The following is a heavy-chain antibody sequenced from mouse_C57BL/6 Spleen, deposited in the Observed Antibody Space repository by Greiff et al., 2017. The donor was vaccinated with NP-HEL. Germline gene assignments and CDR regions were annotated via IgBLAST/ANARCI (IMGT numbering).Heavy chain of an antibody. CDR2: IWSGGST. V-gene: IGHV2-2*01. CDR1: GFSLTSYG. D-gene: IGHD2-3*01. Sequence: VQLQQSGPGLVQPSQSLSITCTVSGFSLTSYGVHWVRQSPGKGLEWLGVIWSGGSTDYNAAFISRLSISKDNSKSQVFFKMNSLQADDTAIYYCATYDGYYGLFAYWGQGTLVTVSA. CDR3: ATYDGYYGLFAY. J-gene: IGHJ3*01.